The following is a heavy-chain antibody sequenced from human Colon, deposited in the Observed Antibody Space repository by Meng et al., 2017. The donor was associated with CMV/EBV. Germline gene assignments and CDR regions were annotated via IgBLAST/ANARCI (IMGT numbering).Heavy chain of an antibody. CDR3: AREERGSGWSADY. CDR1: GFIFSDYW. D-gene: IGHD6-19*01. CDR2: VNREGSNT. J-gene: IGHJ4*02. Sequence: GGSLRLFCATSGFIFSDYWMHWVRQVPGKGLVWVSSVNREGSNTNYADSVKGRFTISRDNARNTLYLQMNSLRVEDTAVYYCAREERGSGWSADYWGQGTLVTVSS. V-gene: IGHV3-74*01.